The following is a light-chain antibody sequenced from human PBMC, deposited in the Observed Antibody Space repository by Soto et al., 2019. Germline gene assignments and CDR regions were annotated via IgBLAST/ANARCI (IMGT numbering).Light chain of an antibody. CDR3: QQYNDWPRT. Sequence: EIVMTQSPATLSVSPGERATLSCRASQSVSSNLAWYQQRPGQAPRLLIYEASTRATGIPARFSGSGSGTEFSLTISSLQSEDFAVYYCQQYNDWPRTFGQGTKVDIK. V-gene: IGKV3-15*01. J-gene: IGKJ1*01. CDR1: QSVSSN. CDR2: EAS.